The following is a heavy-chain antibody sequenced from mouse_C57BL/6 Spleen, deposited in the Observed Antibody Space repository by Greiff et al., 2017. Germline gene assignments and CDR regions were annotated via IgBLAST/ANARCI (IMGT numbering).Heavy chain of an antibody. J-gene: IGHJ4*01. Sequence: QVQLQQSGAELVRPGTSVKVSCKASGYAFTNYLIEWVKQRPGQGLEWIGVINPGSGGTNYNEKFKGKATLTADKSSSTAYMQLSSLTSEDSAVFFCAREGGYDYDGAMDYWGQGTSVTVSS. CDR1: GYAFTNYL. V-gene: IGHV1-54*01. CDR2: INPGSGGT. D-gene: IGHD2-4*01. CDR3: AREGGYDYDGAMDY.